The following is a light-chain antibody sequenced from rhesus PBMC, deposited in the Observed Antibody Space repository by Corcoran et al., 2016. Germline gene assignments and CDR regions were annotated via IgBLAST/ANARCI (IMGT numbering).Light chain of an antibody. CDR1: QGISKY. CDR2: AAS. J-gene: IGKJ3*01. V-gene: IGKV1-33*02. CDR3: QQHNSYPFT. Sequence: DIQMTQSPSSLSASVGDTVTITCQASQGISKYLAWYQQKPGKAPKLLVYAASTLQSGVPSRFSGSGSRTEFTRTISSLQPEDFATYYCQQHNSYPFTFGPGTKLDIK.